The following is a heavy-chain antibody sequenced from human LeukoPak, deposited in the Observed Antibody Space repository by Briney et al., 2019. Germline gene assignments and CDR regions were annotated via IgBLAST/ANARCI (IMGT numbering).Heavy chain of an antibody. Sequence: SETLSLTCAVYGGSFSGYYWSWIRQPPGKGLEWIGEINHSGSTNYNPSLKSRVTISVDKSKNQFSLKLSSVTAADTAVYYCARDKEPFDYWGQGTLVTVSS. CDR2: INHSGST. J-gene: IGHJ4*02. CDR3: ARDKEPFDY. CDR1: GGSFSGYY. V-gene: IGHV4-34*01. D-gene: IGHD1-26*01.